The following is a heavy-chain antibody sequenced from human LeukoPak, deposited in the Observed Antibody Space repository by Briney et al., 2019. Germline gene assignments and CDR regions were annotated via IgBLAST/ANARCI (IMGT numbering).Heavy chain of an antibody. D-gene: IGHD2-21*01. CDR2: VHYNGRT. J-gene: IGHJ4*02. Sequence: SETLSLTCTVSGVSITTYFWSWVRQPPGKGLEWIGYVHYNGRTNYNPSLKSRVTMSVDTSKNQFSLKLSSLTAADTAVYYCASVLDDGYSRYWGQGTLVTVSS. V-gene: IGHV4-59*08. CDR1: GVSITTYF. CDR3: ASVLDDGYSRY.